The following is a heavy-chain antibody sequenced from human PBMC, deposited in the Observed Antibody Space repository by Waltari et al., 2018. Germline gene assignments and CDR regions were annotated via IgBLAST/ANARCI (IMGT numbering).Heavy chain of an antibody. Sequence: QVQLVQSGSELRKPGASVKVSCTASASTFTSDGIHWVGQAPGQGPEWMGGMNTNPGIPTLSQGLTGRFVFSLETSVRQAYLQISDLEAADTAVYYCSRAANWNYVWFGPWGQGTLVTVSS. J-gene: IGHJ5*02. CDR3: SRAANWNYVWFGP. D-gene: IGHD3-16*01. V-gene: IGHV7-4-1*02. CDR2: MNTNPGIP. CDR1: ASTFTSDG.